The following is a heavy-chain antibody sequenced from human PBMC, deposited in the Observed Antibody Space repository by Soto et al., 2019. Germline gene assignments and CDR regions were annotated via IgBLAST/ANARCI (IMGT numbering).Heavy chain of an antibody. V-gene: IGHV3-48*04. CDR2: ISSSGSTI. CDR1: GFTFSSYS. D-gene: IGHD1-7*01. CDR3: ARDRSWVTGTTGPFLV. J-gene: IGHJ4*02. Sequence: GGSLRLSCAASGFTFSSYSMNWIRQAPGKGLEWVSYISSSGSTIYYADSVKGRFTISRDNAKNSLYLQMNSLRAEDTAVYYCARDRSWVTGTTGPFLVGGQGTLVTVSS.